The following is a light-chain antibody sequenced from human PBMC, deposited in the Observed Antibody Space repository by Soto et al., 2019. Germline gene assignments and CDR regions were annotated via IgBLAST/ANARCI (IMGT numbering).Light chain of an antibody. CDR1: SSNIGAGFE. V-gene: IGLV1-40*01. CDR3: QSYDSCVTGSV. CDR2: TNT. J-gene: IGLJ1*01. Sequence: QSVLTQPPSVSGAPAQTVTIACTVSSSNIGAGFEVHWYQQVPGTASKLVRYTNTARPSGVPERLSGSRSGSSGSLAISGLQPEDEADYYCQSYDSCVTGSVFGTGTKVTVL.